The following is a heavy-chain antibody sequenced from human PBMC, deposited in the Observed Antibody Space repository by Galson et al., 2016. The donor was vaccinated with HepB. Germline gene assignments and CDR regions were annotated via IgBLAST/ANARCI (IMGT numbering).Heavy chain of an antibody. D-gene: IGHD2-2*01. Sequence: SLRLSCAASGFTFRNTWMNWVRQVPGKGLEWIGRIKSKPAGGTTDYAAPVKGRFTVSRDDSKNTLYLQMNSLKNEDTGVYYCTTGSPSWGEVYDYWGQGTLVIVSS. J-gene: IGHJ4*02. CDR2: IKSKPAGGTT. V-gene: IGHV3-15*01. CDR3: TTGSPSWGEVYDY. CDR1: GFTFRNTW.